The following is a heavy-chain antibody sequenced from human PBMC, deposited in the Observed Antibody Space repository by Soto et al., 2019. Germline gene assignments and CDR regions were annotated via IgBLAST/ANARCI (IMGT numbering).Heavy chain of an antibody. Sequence: SVKVSCKASGGTFSSYAISWVRQAPGQGLEWMGGIIPIFGTANYAQKFQGRVTITADKSTSTAYMELSSLRSEDTAVYYCARASYSSSWLDWFDHWGQGTLVTVSS. CDR1: GGTFSSYA. CDR2: IIPIFGTA. J-gene: IGHJ5*02. D-gene: IGHD6-13*01. CDR3: ARASYSSSWLDWFDH. V-gene: IGHV1-69*06.